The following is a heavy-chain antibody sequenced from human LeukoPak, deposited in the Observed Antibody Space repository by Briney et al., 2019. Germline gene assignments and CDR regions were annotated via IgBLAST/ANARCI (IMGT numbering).Heavy chain of an antibody. D-gene: IGHD5-18*01. CDR3: ARGVDTATWGYYYYYMDV. J-gene: IGHJ6*03. Sequence: PSETLSLTCTVSGGSISSYYWSWIRQPPGKGLEWIGYIYYSGSTNYNPSLKSRVTISVDTSKNQFSLKLSSVTAADTAVYYCARGVDTATWGYYYYYMDVWGKGTTVTISS. V-gene: IGHV4-59*01. CDR2: IYYSGST. CDR1: GGSISSYY.